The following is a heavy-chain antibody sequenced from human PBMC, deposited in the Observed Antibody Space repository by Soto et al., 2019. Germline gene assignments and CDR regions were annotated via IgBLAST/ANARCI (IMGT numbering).Heavy chain of an antibody. D-gene: IGHD5-12*01. CDR3: ARDGLIVPSTGNYFDP. CDR1: GYTFAGYY. V-gene: IGHV1-2*02. Sequence: QVQLVPSGAEVKKPGASVKVSCKASGYTFAGYYIHWVRQAPGHGLEWMGWINPNSGGTNYAQKFQGRVTMTRDTSIRTAYMELSRLTSDDTAMYDCARDGLIVPSTGNYFDPWGQGTLVTVSS. J-gene: IGHJ5*02. CDR2: INPNSGGT.